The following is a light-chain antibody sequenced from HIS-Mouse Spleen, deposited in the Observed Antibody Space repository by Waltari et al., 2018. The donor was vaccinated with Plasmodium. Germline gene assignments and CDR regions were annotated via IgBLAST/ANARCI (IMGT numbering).Light chain of an antibody. J-gene: IGLJ2*01. V-gene: IGLV2-23*03. CDR2: EGS. CDR1: RRDVGRYNL. CDR3: CSYAGSSTFVV. Sequence: QSALTQPASVSGSPGQSITISCTGTRRDVGRYNLVSWYQQPPGKAPKLMIYEGSKRPSGVSNRFSGSKSGNTASLTISGLQAEDEADYYCCSYAGSSTFVVFGGGTKLTVL.